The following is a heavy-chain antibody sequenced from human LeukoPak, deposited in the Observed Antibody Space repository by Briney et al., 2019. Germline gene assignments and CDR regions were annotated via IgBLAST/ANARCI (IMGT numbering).Heavy chain of an antibody. CDR3: ASFDAFDI. CDR1: GFTVSSNY. J-gene: IGHJ3*02. V-gene: IGHV3-21*01. CDR2: ISSTSNYI. Sequence: PGGSLRLSCAASGFTVSSNYMSWVRQAPGKGLEWVSSISSTSNYIYYADSVKGRFTISRDNAKNSLYLQMNSLRAEDTAVYYCASFDAFDIWGQGTMVTVSS.